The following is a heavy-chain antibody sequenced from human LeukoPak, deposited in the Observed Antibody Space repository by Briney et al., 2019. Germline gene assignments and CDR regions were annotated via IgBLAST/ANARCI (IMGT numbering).Heavy chain of an antibody. CDR2: VNHSGST. V-gene: IGHV4-34*01. Sequence: SETLSLTCAVYGGSFSGYYWSWIHQPPGKGLEWIGEVNHSGSTNYNPSLKSRVTISVDTSKNQFSLKLSSVTAADTAVYYCARVADFWSGYYRGPFDYWGQGTLVTVSS. J-gene: IGHJ4*02. CDR1: GGSFSGYY. CDR3: ARVADFWSGYYRGPFDY. D-gene: IGHD3-3*01.